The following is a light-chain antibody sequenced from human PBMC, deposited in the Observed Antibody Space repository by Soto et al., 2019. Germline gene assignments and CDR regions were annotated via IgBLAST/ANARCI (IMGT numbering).Light chain of an antibody. V-gene: IGKV1-33*01. CDR2: DAS. CDR3: QQYDNLPLT. J-gene: IGKJ4*01. Sequence: DIQMTQSPSSLSASVGDRVTITCQASQDISNYLNWYQQKPGNAPKLLSYDASNLETGVPSRFSGGGSATYFTFTIRSLQPEDIATYYCQQYDNLPLTFGGGTKVDIK. CDR1: QDISNY.